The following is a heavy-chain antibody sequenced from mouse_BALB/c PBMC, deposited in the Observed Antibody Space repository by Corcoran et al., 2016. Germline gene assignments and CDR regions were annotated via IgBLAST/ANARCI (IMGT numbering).Heavy chain of an antibody. CDR1: GFNIKDTY. D-gene: IGHD4-1*01. J-gene: IGHJ1*01. V-gene: IGHV14-3*02. CDR3: ANWDWYVDV. CDR2: SDPANGNT. Sequence: EVQLQQSGAELVKPGASVKLSCTASGFNIKDTYMHWVKQRPEQGREWIGRSDPANGNTKYDPKFQGKATITADTSSNTAYLQLSSLTSEDTAVYYCANWDWYVDVWGAGTTVTVSS.